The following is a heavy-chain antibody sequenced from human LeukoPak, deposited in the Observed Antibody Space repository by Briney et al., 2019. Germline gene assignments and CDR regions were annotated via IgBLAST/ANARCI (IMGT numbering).Heavy chain of an antibody. J-gene: IGHJ4*02. CDR3: ARVGRGDYYDSSGYSHHFDY. D-gene: IGHD3-22*01. Sequence: ASVKVSCKASGGTFSSYAISWVRQAPGQGLEWMGRIIPILGIANYAQKFQGRVTIIADKSTSTAYMELSSLRSEDTAVYYCARVGRGDYYDSSGYSHHFDYWGQGTLVTVSS. CDR2: IIPILGIA. CDR1: GGTFSSYA. V-gene: IGHV1-69*04.